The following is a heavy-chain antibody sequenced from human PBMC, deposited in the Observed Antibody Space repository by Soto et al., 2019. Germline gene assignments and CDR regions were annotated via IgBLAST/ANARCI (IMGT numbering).Heavy chain of an antibody. J-gene: IGHJ1*01. CDR2: FDPEDGET. Sequence: ASVKVSCKVSGYTLTELSMHWVGQAPGKGLEWMGGFDPEDGETIYAQKFQGRVTMTEDTSTDTAYMELSSLRSEDTAVYYCATGYSSSSSGYFKHWGQGTLVIVSS. CDR1: GYTLTELS. CDR3: ATGYSSSSSGYFKH. V-gene: IGHV1-24*01. D-gene: IGHD6-13*01.